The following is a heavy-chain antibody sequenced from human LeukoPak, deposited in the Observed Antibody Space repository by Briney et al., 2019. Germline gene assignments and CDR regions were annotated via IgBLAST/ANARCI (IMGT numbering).Heavy chain of an antibody. Sequence: PGGSLRLSCVTSGFMFSSYEMNWVRQAPGKGLEWVSYISSSGSTIYYADSVKGRFTISRDNAKNSLYLQMNSLRAEDTAVYYCAREGGYYDSSGYMTFDIWGQGAMVTVSS. CDR2: ISSSGSTI. V-gene: IGHV3-48*03. CDR1: GFMFSSYE. D-gene: IGHD3-22*01. J-gene: IGHJ3*02. CDR3: AREGGYYDSSGYMTFDI.